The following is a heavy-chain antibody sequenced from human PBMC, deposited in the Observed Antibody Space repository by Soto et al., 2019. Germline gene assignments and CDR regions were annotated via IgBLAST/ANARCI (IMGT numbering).Heavy chain of an antibody. CDR1: GFAFSTYG. Sequence: EVQLVESGGGLVKPGGSLRLSCAASGFAFSTYGMNWVRQAPGKGLEWVSSISSGSSYIYYADSVKGRFTISRDNAKNSLYLQMNSLRAEDTAVYYCARGYSGYDSEDYWGQGTLVAASS. J-gene: IGHJ4*02. D-gene: IGHD5-12*01. V-gene: IGHV3-21*01. CDR2: ISSGSSYI. CDR3: ARGYSGYDSEDY.